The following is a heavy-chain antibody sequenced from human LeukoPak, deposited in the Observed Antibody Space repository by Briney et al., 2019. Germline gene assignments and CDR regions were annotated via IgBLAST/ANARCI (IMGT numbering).Heavy chain of an antibody. V-gene: IGHV5-51*01. Sequence: GESLKISCKGSGYNFSTYWIGWVRQMPGKGLEWMGIIYPGASDTRYSPSFQGQVIISVDKSISTAYLQWSSLKASDTAIYYCARPSFRAFDIWGQGTMVTVSS. J-gene: IGHJ3*02. CDR3: ARPSFRAFDI. CDR1: GYNFSTYW. D-gene: IGHD3-16*01. CDR2: IYPGASDT.